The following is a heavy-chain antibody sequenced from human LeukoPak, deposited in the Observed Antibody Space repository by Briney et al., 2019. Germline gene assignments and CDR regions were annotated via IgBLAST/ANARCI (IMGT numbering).Heavy chain of an antibody. CDR3: ASPVVAATGSDY. Sequence: GGSLRLSCAGSGFMFSNYWMSWVRQAPGKGLEWVANIKQDGSEKYYVDSVKGRFTISRDNAKNSLYLQMNSLRAEDTAVYYCASPVVAATGSDYWGQGTLVTVSS. V-gene: IGHV3-7*01. CDR2: IKQDGSEK. D-gene: IGHD2-15*01. J-gene: IGHJ4*02. CDR1: GFMFSNYW.